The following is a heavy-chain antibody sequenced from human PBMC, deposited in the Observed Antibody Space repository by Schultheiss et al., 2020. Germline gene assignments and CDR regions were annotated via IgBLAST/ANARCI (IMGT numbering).Heavy chain of an antibody. V-gene: IGHV3-52*01. CDR3: ATELSPNDY. CDR1: GFTFSNAW. J-gene: IGHJ4*02. CDR2: IKCDGSEK. Sequence: WGSLRLSCAASGFTFSNAWMNWVRQAPGKGLEWVADIKCDGSEKYYVDSVKGRLTISRDNSKNTLYMQMNSLRAEDTAVYYCATELSPNDYWGQGTLVTVSS.